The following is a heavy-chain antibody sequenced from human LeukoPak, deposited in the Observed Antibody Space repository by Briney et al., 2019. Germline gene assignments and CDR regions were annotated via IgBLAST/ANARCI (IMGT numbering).Heavy chain of an antibody. CDR2: ISFDGSDK. D-gene: IGHD3-10*01. CDR3: ARDPGRVRGVLGFDY. J-gene: IGHJ4*02. Sequence: GRSLRLSCAASGFTFRDYAMHWVRQAPGKGLEWVAVISFDGSDKYYADSVRGRFTISRDNAKNSLYLQMNSLRAEDTALYYCARDPGRVRGVLGFDYWGQGIPVTVSS. V-gene: IGHV3-30*04. CDR1: GFTFRDYA.